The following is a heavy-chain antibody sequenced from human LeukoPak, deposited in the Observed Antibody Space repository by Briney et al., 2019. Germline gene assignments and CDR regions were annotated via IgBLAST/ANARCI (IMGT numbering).Heavy chain of an antibody. CDR1: GFTFSSYS. CDR3: ARDFRLATTVSPFDY. CDR2: ISSSSSYI. Sequence: GGSLRLSCAASGFTFSSYSMSWVRQAPGKGREWVSSISSSSSYIYYADSVKGRFTISRDNAKNSLYLQMNSLRAEDTAVYYCARDFRLATTVSPFDYWGQGTLVTVSS. D-gene: IGHD4-17*01. J-gene: IGHJ4*02. V-gene: IGHV3-21*01.